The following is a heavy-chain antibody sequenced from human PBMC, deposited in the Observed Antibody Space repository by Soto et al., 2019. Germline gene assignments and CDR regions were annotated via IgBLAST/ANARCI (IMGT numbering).Heavy chain of an antibody. J-gene: IGHJ1*01. CDR2: IYYSGST. Sequence: NPSETLSLTCTVSGGSISSYYWSWIRQPPGKGLEWIGYIYYSGSTNYNPSLKSRVTISVDTSKNQFSLKLSSVTAADTAVYYCARPTLLYDSSGYYPGYFQHWGQGTLVTVSS. D-gene: IGHD3-22*01. CDR1: GGSISSYY. CDR3: ARPTLLYDSSGYYPGYFQH. V-gene: IGHV4-59*01.